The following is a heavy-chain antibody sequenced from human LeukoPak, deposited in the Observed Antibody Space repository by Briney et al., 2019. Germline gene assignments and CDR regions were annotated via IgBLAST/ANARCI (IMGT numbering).Heavy chain of an antibody. Sequence: SETLSLTCTVSGGSISSSSYYWGWIRQPPGKGLEWIGSIYYSGSTYYNPSLKIRVTISVDTSKNQFSLKLSSVTAADTAVYYCARLVTIFGYAFDIWGQGTMVTVSS. CDR2: IYYSGST. D-gene: IGHD3-3*01. J-gene: IGHJ3*02. CDR3: ARLVTIFGYAFDI. CDR1: GGSISSSSYY. V-gene: IGHV4-39*01.